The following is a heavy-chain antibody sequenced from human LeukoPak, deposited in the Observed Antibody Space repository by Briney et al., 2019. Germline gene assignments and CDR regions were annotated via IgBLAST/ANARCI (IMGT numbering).Heavy chain of an antibody. J-gene: IGHJ4*02. V-gene: IGHV3-23*01. CDR3: ANRGEYGSGSYSDY. D-gene: IGHD3-10*01. Sequence: GGSLRLSCAASGFTFSSYAMSWVRQAPGKGLAWVSAISGSGGSTYYADSVKGRYTISRDNSKNTLYLQMNSLRAEDTAVYYCANRGEYGSGSYSDYWGQGTLVTVSS. CDR2: ISGSGGST. CDR1: GFTFSSYA.